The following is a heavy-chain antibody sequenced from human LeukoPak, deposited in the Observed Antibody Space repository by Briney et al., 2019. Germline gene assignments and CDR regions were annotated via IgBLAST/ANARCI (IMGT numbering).Heavy chain of an antibody. CDR2: IGIDSGNT. CDR1: GFIFSDYS. CDR3: ARDHKYAFDN. D-gene: IGHD2-2*01. J-gene: IGHJ4*02. Sequence: GGSLRLSCAASGFIFSDYSMNWVRQAPGKGLEWISYIGIDSGNTKYADSVKGRFTISGDKAKNSLYLQMNSLRVEDTAMYYCARDHKYAFDNWGQGTLVTVSS. V-gene: IGHV3-48*01.